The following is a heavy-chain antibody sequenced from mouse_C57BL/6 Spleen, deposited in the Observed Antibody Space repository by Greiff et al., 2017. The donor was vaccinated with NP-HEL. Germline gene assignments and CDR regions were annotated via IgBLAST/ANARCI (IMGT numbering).Heavy chain of an antibody. CDR1: GYTFTSYW. V-gene: IGHV1-64*01. CDR2: IHPNSGST. J-gene: IGHJ1*03. CDR3: ARESSYYYGSSYGYFDV. D-gene: IGHD1-1*01. Sequence: QVQLKESGAELVKPGASVKLSCKASGYTFTSYWMHWVKQRPGQGLEWIGMIHPNSGSTNYNEKFKSKATLTVDKFSSTAYMQLSSLTSEDSAVYYCARESSYYYGSSYGYFDVWGTGTTVTVSS.